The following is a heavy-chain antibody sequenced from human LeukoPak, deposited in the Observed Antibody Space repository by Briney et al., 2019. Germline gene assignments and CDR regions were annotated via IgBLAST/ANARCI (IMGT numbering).Heavy chain of an antibody. CDR3: ARANYYDRSGYYYDY. CDR2: IYSGGTT. CDR1: GFTVSSHY. Sequence: GGSLRLSCAASGFTVSSHYMTWVRQAPGKGLEWVSLIYSGGTTNYADSVKGRFTISGDNSKNTLYLQMNSLRAEDTAVYYCARANYYDRSGYYYDYWGQGTLVTVSS. V-gene: IGHV3-53*01. J-gene: IGHJ4*02. D-gene: IGHD3-22*01.